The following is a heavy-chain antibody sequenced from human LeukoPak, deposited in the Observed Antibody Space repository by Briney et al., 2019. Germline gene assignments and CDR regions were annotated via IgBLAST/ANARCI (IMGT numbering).Heavy chain of an antibody. CDR1: GFTFSIYS. Sequence: GGSLRLSCAASGFTFSIYSMNWVRRAPGKGLEWVSYISSSSSTIYYADSVKGRFTISRDNAKNSLYLQMNSLRAEDTAVYYCARESKIVGATLSYWGQGTLVTVSS. J-gene: IGHJ4*02. D-gene: IGHD1-26*01. CDR2: ISSSSSTI. CDR3: ARESKIVGATLSY. V-gene: IGHV3-48*01.